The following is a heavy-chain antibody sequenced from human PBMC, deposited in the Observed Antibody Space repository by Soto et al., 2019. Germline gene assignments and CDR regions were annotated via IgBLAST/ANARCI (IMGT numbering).Heavy chain of an antibody. D-gene: IGHD3-10*01. Sequence: PSETLSLTCAVSGGSISSGGYYWSWIRQPPGKGLEWIGNIYYSGSTYYNPSLKSRVTISVDTSKKQFPLKLSSVTAADTAVYYCASRKSSPYFDYWGQGTLVTVSS. CDR2: IYYSGST. CDR1: GGSISSGGYY. J-gene: IGHJ4*02. V-gene: IGHV4-30-4*01. CDR3: ASRKSSPYFDY.